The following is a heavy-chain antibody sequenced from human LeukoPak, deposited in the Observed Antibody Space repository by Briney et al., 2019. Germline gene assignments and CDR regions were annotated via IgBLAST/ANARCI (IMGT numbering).Heavy chain of an antibody. D-gene: IGHD6-19*01. J-gene: IGHJ6*02. CDR2: IWYDGSNK. V-gene: IGHV3-33*01. Sequence: GRSLRLSCAASGFTFSSYGMHWVRQAPGKGLEWVAVIWYDGSNKYYADSVKGRFTISRDNSKNTLYLQMNNLRAEDTAVYYCARLEEQWLEKYYYGMDVWGQGTTVTVSS. CDR3: ARLEEQWLEKYYYGMDV. CDR1: GFTFSSYG.